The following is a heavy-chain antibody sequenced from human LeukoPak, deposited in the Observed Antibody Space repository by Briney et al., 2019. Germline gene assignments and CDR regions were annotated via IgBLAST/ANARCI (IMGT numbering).Heavy chain of an antibody. D-gene: IGHD3-3*01. CDR3: ARVDYDFWSGYSMPYYFDY. J-gene: IGHJ4*02. V-gene: IGHV3-7*01. CDR1: GFTFSSYW. Sequence: PGGSLRLSCAASGFTFSSYWMSWVRQAPGKGLEWVANIKQDGSEKYYVDSVKGRFTISRDNAKNSLYLQMNSLRAEATAVYYCARVDYDFWSGYSMPYYFDYWGQGTLVTVSS. CDR2: IKQDGSEK.